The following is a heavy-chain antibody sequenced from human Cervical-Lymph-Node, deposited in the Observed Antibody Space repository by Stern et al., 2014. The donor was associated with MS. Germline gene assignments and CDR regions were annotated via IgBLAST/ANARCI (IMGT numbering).Heavy chain of an antibody. CDR1: GFTFSSYS. V-gene: IGHV3-21*01. J-gene: IGHJ3*02. CDR2: ISSSSSYI. D-gene: IGHD4-11*01. Sequence: EVQLEESGGGLVKPGGSLRLSCAASGFTFSSYSMNWVRQAPGKGLEWVSSISSSSSYIYYADSVKGRFTISRDNAKNSLYLQMNSLRAEDTAVYYCARVWGNYAAADAFDIWGQGTMVTVSS. CDR3: ARVWGNYAAADAFDI.